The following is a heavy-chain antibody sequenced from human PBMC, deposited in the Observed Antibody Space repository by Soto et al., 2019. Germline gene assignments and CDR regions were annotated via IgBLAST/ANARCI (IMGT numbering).Heavy chain of an antibody. J-gene: IGHJ4*02. CDR3: ARDPRGGGYSSPEYYFDY. CDR2: ISYDGSNK. CDR1: GFTFSSYA. Sequence: GGSLRLSCAASGFTFSSYAMHWVRQAPGKGLEWVAVISYDGSNKYYADSVKGRFTISRDNSKNTLYLQMNSLRAEDTAVYYCARDPRGGGYSSPEYYFDYWGQGTLVTVSS. V-gene: IGHV3-30-3*01. D-gene: IGHD6-13*01.